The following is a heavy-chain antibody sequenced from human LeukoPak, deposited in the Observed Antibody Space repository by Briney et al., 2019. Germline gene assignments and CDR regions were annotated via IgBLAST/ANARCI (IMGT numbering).Heavy chain of an antibody. CDR2: IYTSGST. Sequence: SETLSLTCTVSGGSFSIYYWSWIRQPAGKGLEYIGRIYTSGSTNYNPSLKSRVTMSVDTSKSQFSLKLTSVTAADTAVYYCARGPTTVTRAFDYWGQGTLVTVSS. CDR3: ARGPTTVTRAFDY. CDR1: GGSFSIYY. V-gene: IGHV4-4*07. J-gene: IGHJ4*02. D-gene: IGHD4-17*01.